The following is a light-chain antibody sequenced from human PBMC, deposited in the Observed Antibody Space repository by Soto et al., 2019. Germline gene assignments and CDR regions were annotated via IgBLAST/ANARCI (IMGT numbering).Light chain of an antibody. CDR1: SSNIGAGYD. CDR3: QSFDTSLSGFVV. J-gene: IGLJ2*01. CDR2: DNN. V-gene: IGLV1-40*01. Sequence: QSLLTQPPSMSGAPGQRVTISCTGSSSNIGAGYDVHWYQQHPGTAPRLLIFDNNNRPSGVPDRFSGSKSDTSASLAITGLQAEDEADYYCQSFDTSLSGFVVFGGGTKLTV.